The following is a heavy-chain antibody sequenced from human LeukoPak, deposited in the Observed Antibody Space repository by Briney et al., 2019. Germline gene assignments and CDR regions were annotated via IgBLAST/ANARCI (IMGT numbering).Heavy chain of an antibody. V-gene: IGHV3-21*01. J-gene: IGHJ4*02. CDR3: TRKGSQWDFLVDY. CDR2: ISTSSSYI. D-gene: IGHD2/OR15-2a*01. Sequence: GGSLRLSCAASGFTFNRYNMNWVRRAPGKGLEWVSSISTSSSYIYYADSVRGRFTISRDNAKNSLYLQMDSLTAEDTAVYYCTRKGSQWDFLVDYWGQGTRVAVSP. CDR1: GFTFNRYN.